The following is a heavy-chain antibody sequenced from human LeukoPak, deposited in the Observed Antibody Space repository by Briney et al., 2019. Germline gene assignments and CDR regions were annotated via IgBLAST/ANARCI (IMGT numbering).Heavy chain of an antibody. Sequence: ASVKVSCKASGYTFTSYVINWVRQATGQGLEWMGWMNPNSGNTGYAQKFQGRVTMTRNTSISTAYIELSSLRSEDTAVYYCARGACSGWYWGACRANYDYYYRDVWGKGTTGTVSS. D-gene: IGHD6-19*01. CDR3: ARGACSGWYWGACRANYDYYYRDV. CDR2: MNPNSGNT. V-gene: IGHV1-8*01. CDR1: GYTFTSYV. J-gene: IGHJ6*03.